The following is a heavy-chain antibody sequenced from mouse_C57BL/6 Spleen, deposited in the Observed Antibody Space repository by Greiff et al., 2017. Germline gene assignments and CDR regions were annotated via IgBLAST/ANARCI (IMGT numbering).Heavy chain of an antibody. J-gene: IGHJ2*01. Sequence: QVQLQQSGPELVKPGASVKLSCKASGYTFTSYDINWVKQRPGQGLEWIGWIYPRDGSTKYNEKFKGKATLTVDTSSSTAYMELHSLTSEDSAVYFCARNYDYDVGIYFDYWGQGTTLTVSS. CDR3: ARNYDYDVGIYFDY. CDR1: GYTFTSYD. CDR2: IYPRDGST. D-gene: IGHD2-4*01. V-gene: IGHV1-85*01.